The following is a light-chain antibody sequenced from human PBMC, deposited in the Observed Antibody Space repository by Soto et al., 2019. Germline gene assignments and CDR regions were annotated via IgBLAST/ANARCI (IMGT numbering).Light chain of an antibody. Sequence: EIVLTQSPGTLSLSPGERATLSCRASQSVGGNYLAWYQQKPGQAPRLLVYAASTRATGIPDRFSGSGSGTDFSLTISRLDPEDFEVYYCQQYGSSLRTFGQGTKLEIK. CDR3: QQYGSSLRT. CDR1: QSVGGNY. CDR2: AAS. J-gene: IGKJ2*01. V-gene: IGKV3-20*01.